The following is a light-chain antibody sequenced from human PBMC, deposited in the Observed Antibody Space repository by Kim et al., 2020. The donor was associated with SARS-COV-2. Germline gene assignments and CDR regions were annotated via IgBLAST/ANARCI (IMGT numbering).Light chain of an antibody. Sequence: YPGASASHSSRASLSVSSSYLAWYQQKPGQAPRLLIYGASSRATGIPDRFSGSESGTDFTLTISRLEPEDVAVYYCQQYGSSPPHTFGQGTNLE. CDR1: LSVSSSY. V-gene: IGKV3-20*01. CDR3: QQYGSSPPHT. CDR2: GAS. J-gene: IGKJ2*01.